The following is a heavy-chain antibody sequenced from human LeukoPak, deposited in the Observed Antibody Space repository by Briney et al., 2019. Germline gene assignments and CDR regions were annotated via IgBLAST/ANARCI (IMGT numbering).Heavy chain of an antibody. CDR1: GYTITGYY. CDR3: ARVRGYSGYDWGFDY. CDR2: INPNSGGT. J-gene: IGHJ4*02. D-gene: IGHD5-12*01. Sequence: ASVKVSCKASGYTITGYYMHWVRQAPGQGLEWMGWINPNSGGTTYAQKFQGRVTMTRDTSISTAYMELSRLRSDDTAVYYCARVRGYSGYDWGFDYWGQGTLVTVSS. V-gene: IGHV1-2*02.